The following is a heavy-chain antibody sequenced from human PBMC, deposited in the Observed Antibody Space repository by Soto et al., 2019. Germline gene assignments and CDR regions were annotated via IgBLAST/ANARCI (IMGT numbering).Heavy chain of an antibody. CDR3: ARDRLGYYDSFDY. CDR1: GGTFSSYA. D-gene: IGHD3-22*01. CDR2: IIPIFGTA. Sequence: SVKVSCKASGGTFSSYAISWVRQAPGQGLEWMGGIIPIFGTANYAQKFQGRVTITADKSTSTAYMELSSLRSEDTAVYYCARDRLGYYDSFDYWGQGTLVTVSS. J-gene: IGHJ4*02. V-gene: IGHV1-69*06.